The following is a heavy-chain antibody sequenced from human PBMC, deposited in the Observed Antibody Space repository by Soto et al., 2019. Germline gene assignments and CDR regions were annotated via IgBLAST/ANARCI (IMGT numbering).Heavy chain of an antibody. J-gene: IGHJ6*02. CDR2: IYNSGIT. CDR3: ARDRVVVTAIRDYYYGMDV. CDR1: GGSISGGCYY. D-gene: IGHD2-21*02. V-gene: IGHV4-31*03. Sequence: SETLSLTCTVSGGSISGGCYYWIWIRQHPGKGREGIGYIYNSGITYYNPSLKSRVTISVDTSKNQFSLKLSSVTAADTAVYYCARDRVVVTAIRDYYYGMDVWGQGTTVTVSS.